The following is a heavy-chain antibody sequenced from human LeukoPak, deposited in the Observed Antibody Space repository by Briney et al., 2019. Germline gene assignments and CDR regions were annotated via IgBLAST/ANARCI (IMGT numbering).Heavy chain of an antibody. CDR3: ARSQAYGIFDY. V-gene: IGHV4-39*01. J-gene: IGHJ4*02. CDR2: IYYSGST. D-gene: IGHD4-17*01. Sequence: SETLSLTCTVSGGSISSSSHYWGWIRQPPGKGLEWIGSIYYSGSTYYNPSLKSRVSISVDTSKNQFSLKLSSVTAADTAVYYCARSQAYGIFDYWGQGTLVTVSS. CDR1: GGSISSSSHY.